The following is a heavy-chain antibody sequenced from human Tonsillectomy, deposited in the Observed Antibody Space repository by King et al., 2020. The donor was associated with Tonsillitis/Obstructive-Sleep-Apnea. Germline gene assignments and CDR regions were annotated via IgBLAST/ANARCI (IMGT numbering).Heavy chain of an antibody. CDR2: IWYVGSNK. Sequence: VQLVESGGGVVQPGGSLRLSFAASGFTFKNHGMHWVRPAPGKGLEWVAAIWYVGSNKYYAESVNGRFTISRDNSQNTLYLQMNSLRAEDTAVYYCARWGDGKRSDYWGQGTLVTVSS. CDR1: GFTFKNHG. J-gene: IGHJ4*02. D-gene: IGHD4-23*01. CDR3: ARWGDGKRSDY. V-gene: IGHV3-33*01.